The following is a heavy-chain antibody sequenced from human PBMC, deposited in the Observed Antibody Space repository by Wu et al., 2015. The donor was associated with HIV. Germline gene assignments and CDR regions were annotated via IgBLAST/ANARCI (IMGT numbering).Heavy chain of an antibody. CDR3: ARRAHGSRNFYPFDH. CDR1: GATFTSYA. V-gene: IGHV1-18*01. CDR2: ISAYNGNT. D-gene: IGHD3-10*01. J-gene: IGHJ4*02. Sequence: QVQLLQSGAEVKNPGSSVRVSCKASGATFTSYALSWVRQAPGQGLEWMGWISAYNGNTNYAQKLQGRVTMTTDTSTNTAYMELRNLKSDDTAVYYCARRAHGSRNFYPFDHWGQGTLVTVSS.